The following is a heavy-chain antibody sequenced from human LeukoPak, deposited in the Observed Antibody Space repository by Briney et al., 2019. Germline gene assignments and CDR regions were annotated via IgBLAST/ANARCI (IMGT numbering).Heavy chain of an antibody. D-gene: IGHD3-9*01. CDR3: ARTSPGLRYFDCS. CDR2: INHSGST. J-gene: IGHJ4*02. V-gene: IGHV4-34*01. Sequence: SETLSLTCAVYGGSFSGYYWSWIRQPPGKGLEWIGEINHSGSTNYNPSLKSRVTISVDTSKNQFSLKLSSVTAADTAVYYCARTSPGLRYFDCSWGQGTLVTVSS. CDR1: GGSFSGYY.